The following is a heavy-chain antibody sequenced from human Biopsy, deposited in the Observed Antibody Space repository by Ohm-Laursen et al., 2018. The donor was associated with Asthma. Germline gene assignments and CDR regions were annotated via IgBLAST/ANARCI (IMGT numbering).Heavy chain of an antibody. CDR3: ARAVDYSHYYGIDV. D-gene: IGHD3-10*01. V-gene: IGHV1-18*01. CDR2: ISVYNGNA. Sequence: ASVKVSCKTSGYTFNSASITWVRQAPGQGLEWMGWISVYNGNAKVAQKLQDRVTMITDTSTSTAYMELRSLRSDDTAVYFCARAVDYSHYYGIDVWGQGTTVTVS. CDR1: GYTFNSAS. J-gene: IGHJ6*02.